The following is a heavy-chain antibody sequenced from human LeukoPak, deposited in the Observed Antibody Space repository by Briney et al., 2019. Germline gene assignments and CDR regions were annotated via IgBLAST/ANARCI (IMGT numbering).Heavy chain of an antibody. D-gene: IGHD4-23*01. CDR1: GGSISSGGYY. V-gene: IGHV4-31*03. CDR2: IYYSGST. J-gene: IGHJ4*02. Sequence: SQTLSLTCTVSGGSISSGGYYWSWIRQHPGKGLEWIGYIYYSGSTYYNPSLKSRVAISVDTSKNQFSLKLSSVAAADTAVYYCARDLLNEGNHLDYWGQGTLVTVSS. CDR3: ARDLLNEGNHLDY.